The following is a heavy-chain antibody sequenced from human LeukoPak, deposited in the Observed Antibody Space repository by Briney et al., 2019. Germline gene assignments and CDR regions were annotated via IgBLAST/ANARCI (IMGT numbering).Heavy chain of an antibody. CDR1: GFTLDDYG. D-gene: IGHD5-12*01. CDR3: AKDAPYSGRVFDS. J-gene: IGHJ4*02. V-gene: IGHV3-43*02. Sequence: GGSLRLSCGGSGFTLDDYGMHWVRQRPGKGLEWVSLISGDGGMTHYADSVKGRFTISRDNSKNSLYLQMNSLRIEDSAFYYCAKDAPYSGRVFDSWGQGTLVTVSS. CDR2: ISGDGGMT.